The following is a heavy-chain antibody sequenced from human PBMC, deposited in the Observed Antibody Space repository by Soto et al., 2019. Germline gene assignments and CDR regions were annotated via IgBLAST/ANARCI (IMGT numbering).Heavy chain of an antibody. Sequence: PGGSLRLSCAASGFTFSSYGMHWVRQAPGKGLEWVAVIWYDGSNKYYADSVEGRFTISGDNSKNTLYLQMNSLRAEDTAVYYCAREEEYSYGGYYYYGMDVWGQGTTVTVSS. CDR1: GFTFSSYG. J-gene: IGHJ6*02. V-gene: IGHV3-33*01. CDR2: IWYDGSNK. D-gene: IGHD5-18*01. CDR3: AREEEYSYGGYYYYGMDV.